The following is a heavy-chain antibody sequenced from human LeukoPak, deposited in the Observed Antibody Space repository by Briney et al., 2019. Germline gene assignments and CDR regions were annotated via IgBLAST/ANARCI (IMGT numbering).Heavy chain of an antibody. CDR3: ARHKDSGDYPLDY. D-gene: IGHD4-17*01. CDR1: GGSVSGYY. J-gene: IGHJ4*02. CDR2: IYYSGNT. V-gene: IGHV4-59*02. Sequence: SETLSLTCTVSGGSVSGYYWSWIRQPPGKGLEWIGYIYYSGNTNYNPSLKSRLIMSLDTSKNHFSLKLYSVTAADTAVYYCARHKDSGDYPLDYWGQGILVSVSS.